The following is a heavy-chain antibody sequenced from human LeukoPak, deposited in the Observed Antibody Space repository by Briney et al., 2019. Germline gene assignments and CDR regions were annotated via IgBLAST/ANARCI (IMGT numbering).Heavy chain of an antibody. CDR1: GDSVSSNSAA. V-gene: IGHV6-1*01. CDR2: TYYRSKWYN. J-gene: IGHJ3*02. Sequence: SQTLSLTCAISGDSVSSNSAAWNWIRQSPSRGLEWLGRTYYRSKWYNDYAVSVKSRITINPDTSKNQFSLQLSSVTAADTAVYYCARVWGLRYFDLFGRWYDDAFDIWGQGTVVAVSS. D-gene: IGHD3-9*01. CDR3: ARVWGLRYFDLFGRWYDDAFDI.